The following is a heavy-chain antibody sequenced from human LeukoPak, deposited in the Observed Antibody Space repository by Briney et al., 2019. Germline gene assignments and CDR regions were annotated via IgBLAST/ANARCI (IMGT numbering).Heavy chain of an antibody. Sequence: PSETLSLTCTVSGGSISSYYWSWIRQPPGKGLEWIGYIYYSGSTNYNPSLKSRVTISVDTSKNQFSLKLSSVTAADTAVYYCARGRVSPMYYYYMDVWGKGTTVTVSS. CDR2: IYYSGST. J-gene: IGHJ6*03. CDR1: GGSISSYY. CDR3: ARGRVSPMYYYYMDV. D-gene: IGHD2-8*01. V-gene: IGHV4-59*01.